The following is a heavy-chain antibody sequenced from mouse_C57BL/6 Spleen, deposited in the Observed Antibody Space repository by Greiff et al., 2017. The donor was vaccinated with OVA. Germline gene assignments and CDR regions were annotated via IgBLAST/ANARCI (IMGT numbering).Heavy chain of an antibody. CDR1: GFSLTSYG. CDR3: ASDYDYDEGRYFDY. V-gene: IGHV2-2*01. D-gene: IGHD2-4*01. CDR2: IWSGGST. Sequence: VQLVESGPGLVQPSQSLSITCTVSGFSLTSYGVHWVRQSPGQGLEWLGVIWSGGSTDYNAAFISSLSISKDNSKSHVFYNMHSMQADDTAIYYCASDYDYDEGRYFDYWGQGTTLTVSS. J-gene: IGHJ2*01.